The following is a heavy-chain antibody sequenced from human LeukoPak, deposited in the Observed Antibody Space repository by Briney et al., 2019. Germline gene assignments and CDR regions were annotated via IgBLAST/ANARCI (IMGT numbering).Heavy chain of an antibody. V-gene: IGHV4-4*02. Sequence: PSGTLSLTCAVSGGSISSSNWWSWVRQPPGKGLEWIGEIYHSGSTNYNPSLKSRVTISVDTSKNQFSLKLSSVTAADTAVYYCARGFGDYPDYFDYWGQGTLVTVSS. J-gene: IGHJ4*02. CDR2: IYHSGST. CDR3: ARGFGDYPDYFDY. D-gene: IGHD4-17*01. CDR1: GGSISSSNW.